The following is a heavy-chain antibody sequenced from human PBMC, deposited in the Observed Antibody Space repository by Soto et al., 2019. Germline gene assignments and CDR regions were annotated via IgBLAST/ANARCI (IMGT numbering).Heavy chain of an antibody. CDR1: GFTFSNAW. CDR2: IKSKTDGGTT. D-gene: IGHD6-19*01. CDR3: TTVAVAGLYYFDY. Sequence: GESLKISCAASGFTFSNAWMSWVRQAPGKGLEWVGRIKSKTDGGTTDYAAPVKGRFTISRDDSKNTLYLQMNSLKTEDTAVYYCTTVAVAGLYYFDYWGQGTLVTVSS. V-gene: IGHV3-15*01. J-gene: IGHJ4*02.